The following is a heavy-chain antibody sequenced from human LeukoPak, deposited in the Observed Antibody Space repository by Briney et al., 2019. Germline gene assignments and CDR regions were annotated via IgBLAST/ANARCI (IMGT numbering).Heavy chain of an antibody. J-gene: IGHJ4*02. CDR2: IKSKTDGGTT. D-gene: IGHD6-19*01. Sequence: KPGGSLRLSCAASGFIFTNAWMNWVRQAPGKGLEWVGRIKSKTDGGTTDYAAPVKGRFTVSRDDSKKMLYLQMNSLKTEDTGVYYCTSSSSDWGQGTLVTVSS. CDR3: TSSSSD. CDR1: GFIFTNAW. V-gene: IGHV3-15*01.